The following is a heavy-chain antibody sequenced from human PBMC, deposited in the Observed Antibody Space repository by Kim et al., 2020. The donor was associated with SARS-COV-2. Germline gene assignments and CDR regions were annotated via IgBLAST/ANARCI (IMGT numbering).Heavy chain of an antibody. Sequence: SETLSLTCTVSGGSISSSSYYWGWIRQPPGKGLEWIGSIYYSGSTYYNPSLKSRVTISVDTSKNQFSLKLSSVTAADTAVYYCARRRGLYCSSTSCYFPFDYWGQGTLVTVSS. CDR3: ARRRGLYCSSTSCYFPFDY. CDR2: IYYSGST. CDR1: GGSISSSSYY. D-gene: IGHD2-2*01. V-gene: IGHV4-39*01. J-gene: IGHJ4*02.